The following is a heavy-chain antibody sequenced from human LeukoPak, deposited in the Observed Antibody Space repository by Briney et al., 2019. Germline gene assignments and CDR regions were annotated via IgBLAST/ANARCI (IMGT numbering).Heavy chain of an antibody. J-gene: IGHJ6*03. CDR1: GFTFSSYG. Sequence: HPGGSLRLSCAASGFTFSSYGMHWVRQAPGKGLEWVAFIRYDGSNKYYADSVKGRFTISRDNSKNTLYLQMNSLRAEDTAVYYRAKVLGDLTFYYYYMDVWGKGTTVTISS. V-gene: IGHV3-30*02. CDR2: IRYDGSNK. CDR3: AKVLGDLTFYYYYMDV. D-gene: IGHD2-21*02.